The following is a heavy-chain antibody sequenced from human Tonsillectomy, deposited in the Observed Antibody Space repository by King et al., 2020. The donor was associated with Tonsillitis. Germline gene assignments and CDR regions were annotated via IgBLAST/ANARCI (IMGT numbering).Heavy chain of an antibody. J-gene: IGHJ4*02. Sequence: VKLVESGGGLIQPGGSLRLSCAASGFTVSSNYMSWVRQAPGKGLEWVSVIYDSGTTYYADSVKGRFTISRDDSKNTLYLQMHSLRAEDTAVYYCARDSLGGYRFDYWGQGTLVTVSS. V-gene: IGHV3-53*01. CDR2: IYDSGTT. D-gene: IGHD3-16*01. CDR3: ARDSLGGYRFDY. CDR1: GFTVSSNY.